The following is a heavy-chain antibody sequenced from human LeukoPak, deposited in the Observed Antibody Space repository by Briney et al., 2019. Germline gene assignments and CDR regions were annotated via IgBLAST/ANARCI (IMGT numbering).Heavy chain of an antibody. J-gene: IGHJ4*02. CDR2: INPNSGGA. V-gene: IGHV1-2*02. CDR3: AKYAKGYYFDY. D-gene: IGHD2-8*01. CDR1: GYTFTSYD. Sequence: ASVKVSCKASGYTFTSYDINWVRQATGQGLEWMGWINPNSGGANYAQKFQGRVTMTRDTSISTAYMELSRLRSDDTAVYYCAKYAKGYYFDYWGQGTLVTVSS.